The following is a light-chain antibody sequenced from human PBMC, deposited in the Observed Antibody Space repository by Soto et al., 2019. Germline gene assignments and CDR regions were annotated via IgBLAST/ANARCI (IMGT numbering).Light chain of an antibody. CDR2: EVS. CDR1: SSDVGGYHY. CDR3: SSYGSTSTRYV. V-gene: IGLV2-14*01. J-gene: IGLJ1*01. Sequence: QSVLTQPASVSGSPGQSITISCTGTSSDVGGYHYVSWYQQQPGKAPKLMIYEVSNRPSGVSNRFSGSKSGNTASLTISGLQAEDEADYFCSSYGSTSTRYVFGTGTKVTVL.